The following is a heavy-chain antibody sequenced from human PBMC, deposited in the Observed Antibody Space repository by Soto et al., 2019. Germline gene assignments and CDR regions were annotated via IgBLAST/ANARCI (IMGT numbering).Heavy chain of an antibody. V-gene: IGHV1-69*13. Sequence: ASVKVSCKASGGTFSSYAISWVRQAPGQGLEWMGGIIPIFGTANYAQKFQGRVTITADESTSTAYMELSSLRSEGTAVYYCASSPALGVYDSSGYYFPPMFDYWGQGTLVTVSS. J-gene: IGHJ4*02. CDR2: IIPIFGTA. CDR1: GGTFSSYA. CDR3: ASSPALGVYDSSGYYFPPMFDY. D-gene: IGHD3-22*01.